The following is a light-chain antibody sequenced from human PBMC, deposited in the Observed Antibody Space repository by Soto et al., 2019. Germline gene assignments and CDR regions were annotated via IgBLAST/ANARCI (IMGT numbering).Light chain of an antibody. J-gene: IGKJ1*01. CDR2: DAS. Sequence: DIQRSQSPSTLPASVGDRVTITCRASQSINVWLAWYQHKPGQAPKLLIYDASTLESGVPSRFTGSGSETEFTLTISSLQPDDFATYYCQQYNSYSRTFGQGTKVEIK. CDR1: QSINVW. V-gene: IGKV1-5*01. CDR3: QQYNSYSRT.